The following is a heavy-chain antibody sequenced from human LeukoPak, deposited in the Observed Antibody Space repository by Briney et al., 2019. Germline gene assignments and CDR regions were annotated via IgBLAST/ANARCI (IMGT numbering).Heavy chain of an antibody. D-gene: IGHD5-18*01. Sequence: TGGSLRLSCAASGFTFSSYGMHWVRQAPGKGLEWVAFIRYDGSNKYYADSVKGRFAISRDNPKNTLYLQMNSLRAEDTAVYYCAKDRGKIQLWHHFDYWGQGTLVTVSS. CDR3: AKDRGKIQLWHHFDY. J-gene: IGHJ4*02. V-gene: IGHV3-30*02. CDR1: GFTFSSYG. CDR2: IRYDGSNK.